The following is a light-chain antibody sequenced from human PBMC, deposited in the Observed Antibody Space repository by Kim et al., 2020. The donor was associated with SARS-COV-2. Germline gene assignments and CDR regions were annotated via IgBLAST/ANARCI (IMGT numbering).Light chain of an antibody. J-gene: IGKJ2*01. CDR2: HAS. V-gene: IGKV1-33*01. Sequence: DIQMTKSPSSLSASVGDRVTITCQASQDISDYLNWYQQQPGKAPKLLIYHASNLEIGVPSRFSGSGSGTDFTLTISSLQPEDIATYYCQQYDNFPRTFGQGTKLEI. CDR1: QDISDY. CDR3: QQYDNFPRT.